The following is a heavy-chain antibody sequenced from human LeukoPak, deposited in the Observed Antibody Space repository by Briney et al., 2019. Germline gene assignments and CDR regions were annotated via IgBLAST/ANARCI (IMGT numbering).Heavy chain of an antibody. J-gene: IGHJ4*02. D-gene: IGHD3-10*01. V-gene: IGHV4-59*01. Sequence: SETLSLTCTVSGGSISSYYWSWIRQPPGKGLEWIGYIYYSGSTNYNPSLKSRVTISGDTSKNQFSLKLSSVTAADTAVYYCARFGQWFGEDYWGQGTLVTVSS. CDR1: GGSISSYY. CDR2: IYYSGST. CDR3: ARFGQWFGEDY.